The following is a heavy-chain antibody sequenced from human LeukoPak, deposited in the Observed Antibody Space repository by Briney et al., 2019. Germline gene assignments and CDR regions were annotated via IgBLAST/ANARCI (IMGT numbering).Heavy chain of an antibody. CDR3: ARTYYDILTGYYTVFWFDP. J-gene: IGHJ5*02. CDR2: MNPKSGHT. D-gene: IGHD3-9*01. V-gene: IGHV1-8*02. Sequence: SSVKLSCNGSGYTFTSYGINWVRQATGPGLGWMGWMNPKSGHTGYTHKYQGRVTLARNTSISTAYLELRSLRSEATAVYYCARTYYDILTGYYTVFWFDPWGQGTLVTVSS. CDR1: GYTFTSYG.